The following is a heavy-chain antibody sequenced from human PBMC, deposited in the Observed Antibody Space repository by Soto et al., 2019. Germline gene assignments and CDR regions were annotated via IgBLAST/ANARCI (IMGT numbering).Heavy chain of an antibody. J-gene: IGHJ5*02. Sequence: LSLTCTVSGGSISSGDSYWSWIRQPPGKGLEWIGNIYYSGSTNYNPSLKSRVTISADTSTNQFSLKLISVTAADTAVYYCARVPGPWGQGTLVTVSS. V-gene: IGHV4-30-4*01. CDR1: GGSISSGDSY. CDR3: ARVPGP. CDR2: IYYSGST.